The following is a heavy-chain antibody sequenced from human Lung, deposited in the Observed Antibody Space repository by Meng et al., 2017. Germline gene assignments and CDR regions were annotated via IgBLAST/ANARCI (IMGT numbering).Heavy chain of an antibody. V-gene: IGHV3-9*01. CDR1: GFTFDESA. CDR2: ISWDSGNI. J-gene: IGHJ4*02. Sequence: SLKISCAASGFTFDESAMQWVRQAPGKGLEWVSGISWDSGNIGYADSVKGRFTISRDNAKNSLYLQMNSLRAEDTALYYCAKVEYKSGAYYFDHWGKGTLVT. D-gene: IGHD3-10*01. CDR3: AKVEYKSGAYYFDH.